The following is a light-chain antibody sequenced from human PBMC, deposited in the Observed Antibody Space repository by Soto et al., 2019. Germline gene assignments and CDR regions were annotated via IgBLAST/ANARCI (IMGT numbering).Light chain of an antibody. J-gene: IGKJ5*01. Sequence: DIQITRSPSSLCASVWDRVTITCRASQSISTNLIWYQQKPGEAPKPLIYIASSLHSGVPSRFSGSGSGTDFTLTITSLQPEDFATYYCQQGYTNPITFGQGTRLEIK. CDR2: IAS. V-gene: IGKV1-39*01. CDR3: QQGYTNPIT. CDR1: QSISTN.